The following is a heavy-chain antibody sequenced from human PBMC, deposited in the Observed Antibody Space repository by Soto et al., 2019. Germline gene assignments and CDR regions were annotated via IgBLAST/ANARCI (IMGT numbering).Heavy chain of an antibody. J-gene: IGHJ6*03. CDR2: ISESGADT. D-gene: IGHD1-1*01. Sequence: EVQVLESGGGLVQPGGSLRLACAASGFTFRMYSMSWVRQAPGKGLEWVSAISESGADTYNADSVKGRFTVSRDNSKNTLYLQMNSLRVEDTAVYYCAKRGTSANCNYYMDVWGKGTTVTVSS. V-gene: IGHV3-23*01. CDR1: GFTFRMYS. CDR3: AKRGTSANCNYYMDV.